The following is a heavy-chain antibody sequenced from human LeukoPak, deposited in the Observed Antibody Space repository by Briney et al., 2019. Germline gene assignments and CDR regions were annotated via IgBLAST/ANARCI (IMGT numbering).Heavy chain of an antibody. D-gene: IGHD3-22*01. J-gene: IGHJ1*01. Sequence: GGSLRLSCAASGFTFSNYAMSWVRQAPGKGLEWVSTISGSGGRTYYADSVKGRFTISRDNSKNTLYLQMNSLRAEDTAVYYCAKSRFYDSSGHEYFRYWGQGTLVTVSS. CDR2: ISGSGGRT. CDR1: GFTFSNYA. CDR3: AKSRFYDSSGHEYFRY. V-gene: IGHV3-23*01.